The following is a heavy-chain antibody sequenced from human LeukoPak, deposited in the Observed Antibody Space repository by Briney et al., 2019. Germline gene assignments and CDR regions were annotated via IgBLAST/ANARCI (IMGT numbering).Heavy chain of an antibody. Sequence: PGRSLRLSCAASGFTFSSYGMHWVRQAPGKGLEWVAVISYDGSNKCYADSVKGRFTISRDNSKNTLYLKMNSLRAEDTAVYYCAKDAYSSGWYGYYYGMDVWGQGTTVTVSS. V-gene: IGHV3-30*18. CDR2: ISYDGSNK. CDR3: AKDAYSSGWYGYYYGMDV. J-gene: IGHJ6*02. D-gene: IGHD6-19*01. CDR1: GFTFSSYG.